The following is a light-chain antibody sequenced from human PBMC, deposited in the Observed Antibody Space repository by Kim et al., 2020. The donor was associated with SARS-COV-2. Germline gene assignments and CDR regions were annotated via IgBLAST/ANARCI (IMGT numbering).Light chain of an antibody. CDR2: SNN. J-gene: IGLJ1*01. CDR3: AAWDDSLNDYV. Sequence: GQVCPIQCSGRTPNIGSNTVNWYQPLPGTAPKLLIYSNNQRPSGVPDRFSGSKSGTSASLAISGLQSEDEADYYCAAWDDSLNDYVFGTGTKVTV. CDR1: TPNIGSNT. V-gene: IGLV1-44*01.